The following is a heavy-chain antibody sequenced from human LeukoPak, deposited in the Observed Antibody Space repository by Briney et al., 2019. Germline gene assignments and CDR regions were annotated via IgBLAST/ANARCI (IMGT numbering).Heavy chain of an antibody. CDR2: IGTAGEI. J-gene: IGHJ5*02. D-gene: IGHD6-19*01. CDR1: GFTFRSYD. Sequence: GGSLRLSCAASGFTFRSYDMHWVRQATGKGLEWVSGIGTAGEIYYPGSVKGRFTISRENAKNSLYLQMNSLRAEDTAMYYCASSGWYSTPNWFDPWGQGTLVIVSS. CDR3: ASSGWYSTPNWFDP. V-gene: IGHV3-13*01.